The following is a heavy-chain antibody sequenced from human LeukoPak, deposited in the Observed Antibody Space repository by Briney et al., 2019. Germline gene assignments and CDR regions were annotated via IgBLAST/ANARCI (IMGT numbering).Heavy chain of an antibody. CDR2: ISASGDTT. D-gene: IGHD1-1*01. J-gene: IGHJ4*02. V-gene: IGHV3-23*01. CDR3: ARDQPVQIGLFDY. Sequence: GGSLRLSCAASGFTFSSYAMSWVRQAPGKGLEWVSVISASGDTTYYADSVKGRFTISRDNSKNTLYLQINSLRAEDTAVYYCARDQPVQIGLFDYWGQGTLVTVSS. CDR1: GFTFSSYA.